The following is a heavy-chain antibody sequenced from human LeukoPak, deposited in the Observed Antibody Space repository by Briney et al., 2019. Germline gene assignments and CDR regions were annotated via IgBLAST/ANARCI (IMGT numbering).Heavy chain of an antibody. V-gene: IGHV3-30*18. CDR2: ISYDGRNK. J-gene: IGHJ4*02. CDR3: VKDGDDSGWNYFDY. CDR1: GFPFSNHG. Sequence: GGSLRLSCAASGFPFSNHGMHWVRQAPGKGLEWVPVISYDGRNKYYADSVKGRFTISRDNSQNTLSLQMNSLRAEDTAVYYCVKDGDDSGWNYFDYWGQGTLVTVSS. D-gene: IGHD6-19*01.